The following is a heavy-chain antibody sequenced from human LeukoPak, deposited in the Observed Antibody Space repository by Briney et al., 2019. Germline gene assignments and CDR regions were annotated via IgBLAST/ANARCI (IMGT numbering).Heavy chain of an antibody. D-gene: IGHD3-22*01. V-gene: IGHV4-30-2*01. CDR2: IYHSGST. Sequence: PSQTLSLTCAVSGGSISSGGYSWSWIRQPPGKGLEWIGYIYHSGSTYYNPSLKSRVTISADRSKNQFSLKLSSVTAADTAVYYCARSAPTYYYDSSGFDAFDIWGQGTMVTVSS. J-gene: IGHJ3*02. CDR3: ARSAPTYYYDSSGFDAFDI. CDR1: GGSISSGGYS.